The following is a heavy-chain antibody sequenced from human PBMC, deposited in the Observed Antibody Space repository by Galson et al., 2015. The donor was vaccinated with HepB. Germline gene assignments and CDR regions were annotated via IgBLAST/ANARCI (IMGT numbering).Heavy chain of an antibody. CDR3: AGDSGSRIDYGDYMDYYSFFYMDV. D-gene: IGHD4-17*01. CDR2: VIPMFDTT. V-gene: IGHV1-69*13. Sequence: SVKVSCKASGGTFGSYAFSWVRQAPGQGLEWMGGVIPMFDTTHYAQKFQDSVTISADEPASSVYLDLSGLRSEDTAVYYWAGDSGSRIDYGDYMDYYSFFYMDVWGKGTTVTVSS. J-gene: IGHJ6*03. CDR1: GGTFGSYA.